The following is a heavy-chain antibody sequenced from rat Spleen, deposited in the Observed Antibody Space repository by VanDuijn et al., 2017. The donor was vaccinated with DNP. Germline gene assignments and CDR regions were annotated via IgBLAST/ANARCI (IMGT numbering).Heavy chain of an antibody. J-gene: IGHJ2*01. CDR1: GFSFSDYD. CDR2: ISPSGGNT. CDR3: VTHRSYYGY. D-gene: IGHD1-7*01. Sequence: EVQLVESGGGLVQPGRSLKLSCAASGFSFSDYDMAWVRQAPTKGLEWVTSISPSGGNTYYRDSVKGRFTISRDNAKNTQYLQMDGPRSEDTATYYCVTHRSYYGYWGQGVMVTVSS. V-gene: IGHV5S13*01.